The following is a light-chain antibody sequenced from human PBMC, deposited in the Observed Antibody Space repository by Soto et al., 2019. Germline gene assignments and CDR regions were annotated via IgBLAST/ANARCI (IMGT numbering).Light chain of an antibody. Sequence: DIVMTQSPLSLPVTPGEPASISCRSSQSLLHDNGHNFLDWYLQKPGQSPQLLIFAASSLQSGVPSRFSGSRSGPDFTLTISSLQPEDFATYYCQQSYSSPPTFGQGTKVDNK. J-gene: IGKJ1*01. CDR3: QQSYSSPPT. CDR2: AAS. V-gene: IGKV2-28*01. CDR1: QSLLHDNGHNF.